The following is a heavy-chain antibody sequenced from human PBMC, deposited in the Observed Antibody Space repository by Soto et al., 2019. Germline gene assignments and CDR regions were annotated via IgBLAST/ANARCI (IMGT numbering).Heavy chain of an antibody. CDR3: AKDRPTGGGYDTPPTPGGY. CDR1: GFTFSSYA. V-gene: IGHV3-23*01. D-gene: IGHD5-12*01. J-gene: IGHJ4*02. CDR2: ISGSGGST. Sequence: GGSLRLSCAASGFTFSSYAMSWVRQAPGKGLEWVSAISGSGGSTYYADSVKGRFTISRDNSKNTLYLQMNSLRAEDTAVYYCAKDRPTGGGYDTPPTPGGYWGQGTLVTVSS.